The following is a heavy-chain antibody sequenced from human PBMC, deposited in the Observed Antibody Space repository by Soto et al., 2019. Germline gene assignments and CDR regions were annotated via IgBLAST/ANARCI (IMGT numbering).Heavy chain of an antibody. CDR3: AKDKDRVPSNGMDV. V-gene: IGHV3-23*01. CDR2: ISGSGGST. J-gene: IGHJ6*02. Sequence: GPLRLSCAASVFTFSTYAMSWVRQAPGKGLEWVSGISGSGGSTYHADSVKGRITISRDNSKNTLYLHMNSLRAEDTALYYCAKDKDRVPSNGMDVWGQGTTVTVSS. CDR1: VFTFSTYA.